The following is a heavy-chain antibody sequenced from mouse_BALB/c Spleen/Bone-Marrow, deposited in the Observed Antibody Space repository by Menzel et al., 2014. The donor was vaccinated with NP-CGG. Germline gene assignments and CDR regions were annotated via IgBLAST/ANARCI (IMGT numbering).Heavy chain of an antibody. D-gene: IGHD3-3*01. J-gene: IGHJ2*01. Sequence: QVQLQQSGAELARPGASVWMSCKASGYTFTSYPMNWVKQRPGQGLEWIGYINPSSGYTNYNQKFKDKATLTADKSSSTAYMQLSSLTSEDSAVYYCTRRAAYYFHHRGQATPLPVTS. CDR3: TRRAAYYFHH. CDR2: INPSSGYT. V-gene: IGHV1-4*01. CDR1: GYTFTSYP.